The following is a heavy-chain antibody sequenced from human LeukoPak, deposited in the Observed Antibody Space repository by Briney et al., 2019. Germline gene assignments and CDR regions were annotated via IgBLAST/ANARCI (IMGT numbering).Heavy chain of an antibody. D-gene: IGHD4-11*01. CDR1: GFTFSSTA. CDR3: AEHLDYRGSFYFDY. CDR2: ISRSGDST. V-gene: IGHV3-23*01. Sequence: GGSLRLSCAASGFTFSSTAMSWVRLTPGKGLEWVSVISRSGDSTYYADSVKGRFTISRDNSKNTLYLQMNSLGAEDTALYYCAEHLDYRGSFYFDYWGQGTLVTVSS. J-gene: IGHJ4*02.